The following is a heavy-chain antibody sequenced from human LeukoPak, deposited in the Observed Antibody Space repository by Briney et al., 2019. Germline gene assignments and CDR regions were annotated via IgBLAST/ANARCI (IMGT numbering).Heavy chain of an antibody. J-gene: IGHJ4*02. CDR3: ARHVVAVGFDY. CDR2: ITSSGSYI. D-gene: IGHD3-22*01. V-gene: IGHV3-21*01. CDR1: GFTFSSYW. Sequence: PGGSLRLSCAASGFTFSSYWMSWVRQAPGKGLEWVSSITSSGSYIYYADSLKGRFTISRDNAKNSLYLQMNSLRAEDTAVYYCARHVVAVGFDYWGQGTLVTVSS.